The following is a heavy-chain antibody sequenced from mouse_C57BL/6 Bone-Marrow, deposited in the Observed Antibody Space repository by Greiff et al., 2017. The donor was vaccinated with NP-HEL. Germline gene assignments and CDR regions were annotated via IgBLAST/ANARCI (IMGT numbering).Heavy chain of an antibody. CDR3: ARGCRSFAY. CDR1: GFTFSSYA. J-gene: IGHJ3*01. CDR2: ISDGGSYT. D-gene: IGHD1-1*01. V-gene: IGHV5-4*03. Sequence: DVMLVESGGGLVKPGGSLKLSCAASGFTFSSYAMSWVRQTPEKRLEWVATISDGGSYTYYPDNVKGRFTISRDNAKNNLYLQMSHLKSEDTAMYYCARGCRSFAYWGQGTLVTVSA.